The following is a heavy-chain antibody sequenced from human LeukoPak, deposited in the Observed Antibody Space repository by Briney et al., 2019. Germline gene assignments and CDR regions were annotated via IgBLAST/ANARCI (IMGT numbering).Heavy chain of an antibody. V-gene: IGHV3-21*04. CDR3: ARGAHDSLTGYYNGFFDP. Sequence: GGSLRLSCAASGFTFSSYSMNWVRQAPGKGLEWVSSISSSSSYIYYADSVKGRFTISRDNAKNSLYLQMNSLRAEDTAVYYCARGAHDSLTGYYNGFFDPWGQGTLVTVSS. D-gene: IGHD3-9*01. CDR1: GFTFSSYS. J-gene: IGHJ5*02. CDR2: ISSSSSYI.